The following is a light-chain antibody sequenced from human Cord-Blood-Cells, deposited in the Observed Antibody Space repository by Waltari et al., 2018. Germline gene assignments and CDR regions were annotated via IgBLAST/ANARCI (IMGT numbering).Light chain of an antibody. V-gene: IGKV1-39*01. CDR1: QSISSY. CDR2: AAS. J-gene: IGKJ2*01. Sequence: DIQMTQSPSSLSASVGDRVTITCRASQSISSYLNWYQKKPGKAPKLLFYAASSLQSGVPSRFSGSGSGPDFTLTISSLQPEDFATYYCQQRYSTPRTFGQGTKLEI. CDR3: QQRYSTPRT.